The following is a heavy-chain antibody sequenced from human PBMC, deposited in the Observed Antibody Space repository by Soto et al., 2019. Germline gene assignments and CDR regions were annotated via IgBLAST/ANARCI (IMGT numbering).Heavy chain of an antibody. D-gene: IGHD6-6*01. CDR3: AKVYSSSPDAFDI. Sequence: SETLSLTCAVYGGSFSGYYWSWIRQPPGKGLEWIGEINHSGSTNYNPSLKSRVTISVDTSKNQFSLKLSSVTAADTAVYYCAKVYSSSPDAFDIWGQGTMVTAS. J-gene: IGHJ3*02. CDR1: GGSFSGYY. CDR2: INHSGST. V-gene: IGHV4-34*01.